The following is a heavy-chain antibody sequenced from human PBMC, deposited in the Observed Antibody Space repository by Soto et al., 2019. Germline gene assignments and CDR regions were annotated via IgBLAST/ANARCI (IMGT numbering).Heavy chain of an antibody. Sequence: ASVKVSCKASGGTFSSYTISWVRQAPGQGLEWMGRIIPILGIANYAQKFQGRVTITADKSTSTAYMELSSLRSEDTAVYYCARDRGIAAPGAYYFDYWGQGTLVTVSS. V-gene: IGHV1-69*04. J-gene: IGHJ4*02. CDR2: IIPILGIA. D-gene: IGHD6-6*01. CDR1: GGTFSSYT. CDR3: ARDRGIAAPGAYYFDY.